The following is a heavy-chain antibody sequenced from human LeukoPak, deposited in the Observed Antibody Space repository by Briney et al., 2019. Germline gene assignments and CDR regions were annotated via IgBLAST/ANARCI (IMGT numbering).Heavy chain of an antibody. D-gene: IGHD6-19*01. J-gene: IGHJ4*02. CDR2: IIPIFGTA. CDR1: GGTFSSYA. V-gene: IGHV1-69*05. Sequence: ASVKVSCKASGGTFSSYAISWVRQAPGQGLEWMGGIIPIFGTANYAQKFQGRVTITTDESTSTAYMELSSLRSEDTAVYYCARDSLGIAVAGRAHLWNYWGQGTLVTVSS. CDR3: ARDSLGIAVAGRAHLWNY.